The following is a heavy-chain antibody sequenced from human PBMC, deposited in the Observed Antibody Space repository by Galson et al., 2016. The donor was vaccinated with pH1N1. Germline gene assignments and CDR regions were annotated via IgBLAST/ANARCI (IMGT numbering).Heavy chain of an antibody. CDR3: AQVPRREFNAYGVDY. Sequence: SLTVSCAASGSTFNKYAMTWVRQAPRKGLEWGSAVSGSGRDTYYADSVNGRLTIYRDNSKDTVYLQINSLTVEDTAIYYCAQVPRREFNAYGVDYWGEGTLVTVSS. D-gene: IGHD2-21*01. J-gene: IGHJ4*02. V-gene: IGHV3-23*01. CDR1: GSTFNKYA. CDR2: VSGSGRDT.